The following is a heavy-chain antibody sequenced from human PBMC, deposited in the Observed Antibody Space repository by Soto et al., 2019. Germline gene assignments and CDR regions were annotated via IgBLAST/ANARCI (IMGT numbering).Heavy chain of an antibody. J-gene: IGHJ4*02. D-gene: IGHD2-15*01. Sequence: QVQLQQWGAGLLKPSETLSLTCAVSGGSFSGYYWSWIRQPPGKGLEWMGEINHSGSTNYNPSLKSRVTISVDTSKNQFSLKLSSVTAADTAVYYWARGERYCSGGSCIRGNFDYWGQGTLVTVSS. V-gene: IGHV4-34*01. CDR3: ARGERYCSGGSCIRGNFDY. CDR1: GGSFSGYY. CDR2: INHSGST.